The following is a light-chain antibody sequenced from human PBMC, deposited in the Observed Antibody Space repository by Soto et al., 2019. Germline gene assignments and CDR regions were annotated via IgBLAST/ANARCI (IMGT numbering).Light chain of an antibody. V-gene: IGKV3-20*01. CDR2: GAS. Sequence: EIVLTQSPGTLSLSPGERATLSCRASQSINNRYLAWYQQKTGQAPRLLIYGASSRATGIPDSFICSGSGTVFPLTISRLEPEDFPVYYCQQFGSSPGLTVGPGTKVDIK. CDR3: QQFGSSPGLT. J-gene: IGKJ3*01. CDR1: QSINNRY.